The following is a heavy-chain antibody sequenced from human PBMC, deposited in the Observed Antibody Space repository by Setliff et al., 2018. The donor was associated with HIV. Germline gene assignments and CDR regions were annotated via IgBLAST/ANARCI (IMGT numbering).Heavy chain of an antibody. CDR3: ARGFLRSRRRWFDP. V-gene: IGHV4-38-2*01. CDR1: GYPITSDHS. J-gene: IGHJ5*02. Sequence: PSETLSLTCAVSGYPITSDHSWGWIRQPPRKGLEWIGTIYTSGSTNYSPSLKSRVTISVDTSKNQFSLRLSSVTAADTAVYYCARGFLRSRRRWFDPWGQGTLVTVSS. CDR2: IYTSGST. D-gene: IGHD4-17*01.